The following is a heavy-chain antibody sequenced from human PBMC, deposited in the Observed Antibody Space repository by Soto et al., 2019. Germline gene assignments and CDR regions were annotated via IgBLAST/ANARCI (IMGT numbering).Heavy chain of an antibody. D-gene: IGHD3-22*01. J-gene: IGHJ4*02. CDR2: ISNSGGST. CDR3: AKDRSSGYYWLDN. V-gene: IGHV3-23*01. CDR1: GGSISSYY. Sequence: ETLSLTCTVSGGSISSYYWSWIRQPPGKGLEWVSVISNSGGSTYNADSVKGRFTMSRDNSKNTLYLQMNSLRAEDTAIYSCAKDRSSGYYWLDNWGQGTLVTVSS.